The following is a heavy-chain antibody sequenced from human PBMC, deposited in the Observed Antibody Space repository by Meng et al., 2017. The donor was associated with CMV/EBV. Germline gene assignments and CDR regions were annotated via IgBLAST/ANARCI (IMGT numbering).Heavy chain of an antibody. D-gene: IGHD3-3*01. V-gene: IGHV1-2*02. J-gene: IGHJ3*02. Sequence: ASVKVSCKASGYTFTGYYMHWVRQAPGQGLEWMGWINPNSGGTNYAQKFQGRVTMTRDTSISTAYMELSRLRSDDTAVYYGARDVGGTITIFGVVIMGAFDIWGQGTMVTVSS. CDR2: INPNSGGT. CDR1: GYTFTGYY. CDR3: ARDVGGTITIFGVVIMGAFDI.